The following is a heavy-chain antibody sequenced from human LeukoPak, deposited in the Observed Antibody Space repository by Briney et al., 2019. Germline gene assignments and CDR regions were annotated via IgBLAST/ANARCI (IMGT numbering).Heavy chain of an antibody. CDR2: ISGYQGST. CDR3: ARSDLGTSTEGPFKY. Sequence: ASVKVSCKASGYTFTNYGITWVRQAPGQGLEWMGWISGYQGSTKYAQKFQGRVTMTIDTSTSTAYMDLRSLRSDDTAMYFFARSDLGTSTEGPFKYWGQGTLVAVSS. V-gene: IGHV1-18*01. J-gene: IGHJ4*02. D-gene: IGHD1-1*01. CDR1: GYTFTNYG.